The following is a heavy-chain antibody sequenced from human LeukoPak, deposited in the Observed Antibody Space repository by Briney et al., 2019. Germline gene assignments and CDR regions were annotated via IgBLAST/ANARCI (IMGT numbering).Heavy chain of an antibody. CDR3: ARDIAAAAGDDAFDI. D-gene: IGHD6-13*01. CDR2: IYSDNT. Sequence: PGGSLRLSCTVSGFTVSSNSMSWVRQAPGKGLEWVSFIYSDNTHYSDSVKGRFTISRDNSKNTLYLQMNSLRAEDTAVYCCARDIAAAAGDDAFDIWGQGTMVTVSS. V-gene: IGHV3-53*01. CDR1: GFTVSSNS. J-gene: IGHJ3*02.